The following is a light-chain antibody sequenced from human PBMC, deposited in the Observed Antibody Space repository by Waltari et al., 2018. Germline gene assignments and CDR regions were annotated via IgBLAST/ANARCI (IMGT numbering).Light chain of an antibody. CDR1: SSDSGAYNY. CDR2: ELS. J-gene: IGLJ2*01. Sequence: SALTQPDSVSGSPGQSITISCSGVSSDSGAYNYVSWYRRHPGEAPKVIIYELSNRPPGVSNRFTGSKSGSTASLTISGLQPEDEAVYYCSSFTSSTTGIFGGGTKLTVL. CDR3: SSFTSSTTGI. V-gene: IGLV2-14*03.